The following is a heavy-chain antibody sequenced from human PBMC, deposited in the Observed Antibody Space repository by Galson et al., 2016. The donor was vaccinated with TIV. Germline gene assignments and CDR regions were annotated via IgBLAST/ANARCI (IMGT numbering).Heavy chain of an antibody. V-gene: IGHV3-30*04. Sequence: SGFSFRSYSMHWVRQTPGKGLEWVAVLSYNERDNYYADSVKGRFTISRDNSKNTLYLQMHTLRPADTAMYYCARDGFDYWGQGTTVIVSS. J-gene: IGHJ4*03. CDR3: ARDGFDY. CDR1: GFSFRSYS. CDR2: LSYNERDN.